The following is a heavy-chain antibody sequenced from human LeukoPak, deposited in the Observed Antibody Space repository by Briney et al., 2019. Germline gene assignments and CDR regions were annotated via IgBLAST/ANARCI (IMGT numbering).Heavy chain of an antibody. CDR3: AKVSNGWGWATLHDYFDY. CDR2: ISGSGGST. Sequence: GGSLRLSCAASGFTVSSNYMSWVRQAPGKGLESVSAISGSGGSTYYADSVKGRFTISRDNSKNTLYLQMNSLRAEDTAVYYCAKVSNGWGWATLHDYFDYWGQGTLVTVSS. CDR1: GFTVSSNY. D-gene: IGHD2-15*01. J-gene: IGHJ4*02. V-gene: IGHV3-23*01.